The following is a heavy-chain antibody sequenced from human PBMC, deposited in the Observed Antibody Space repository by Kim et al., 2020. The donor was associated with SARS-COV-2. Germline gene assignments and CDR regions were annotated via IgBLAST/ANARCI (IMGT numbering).Heavy chain of an antibody. CDR3: ARWGGVLWFGESPISYFDY. V-gene: IGHV4-59*13. CDR2: IYYSGST. D-gene: IGHD3-10*01. CDR1: GGSISSYY. Sequence: SETLSLTCTVSGGSISSYYWSWIRQPPGKGLEWIGYIYYSGSTNYNPSLKSRVTISVDTSKNQFSLKLSSVTAADTAVYYCARWGGVLWFGESPISYFDYWGQGTLVTVSS. J-gene: IGHJ4*02.